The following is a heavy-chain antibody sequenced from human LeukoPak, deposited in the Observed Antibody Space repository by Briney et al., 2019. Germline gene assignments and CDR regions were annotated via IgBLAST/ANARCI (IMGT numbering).Heavy chain of an antibody. V-gene: IGHV3-7*01. CDR3: ARDDYYGSGNYVAWGGAFDV. D-gene: IGHD3-10*01. Sequence: GGSLRLSCEASAFNSSSYWMTWVRQALGEGLEWVANIKQDGSEKNCVDSVKGRFIISRANAKISVFLQMNSLRAEDTAVYYCARDDYYGSGNYVAWGGAFDVWGRGTTVTVSS. CDR1: AFNSSSYW. J-gene: IGHJ3*01. CDR2: IKQDGSEK.